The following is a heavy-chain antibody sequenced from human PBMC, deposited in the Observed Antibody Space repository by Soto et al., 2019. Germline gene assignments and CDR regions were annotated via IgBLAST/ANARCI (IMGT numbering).Heavy chain of an antibody. CDR3: VRARGLSPFYGMEV. V-gene: IGHV3-21*01. Sequence: VGSLRLSCEASGFTLTTYTMNCVRHASGKGLEWVSSITSSSGHIYYADSVKGRFTISRDNARNSLYLQMNSLRAEDTAVYYCVRARGLSPFYGMEVWGQGTTVTVSS. CDR1: GFTLTTYT. CDR2: ITSSSGHI. D-gene: IGHD3-10*01. J-gene: IGHJ6*01.